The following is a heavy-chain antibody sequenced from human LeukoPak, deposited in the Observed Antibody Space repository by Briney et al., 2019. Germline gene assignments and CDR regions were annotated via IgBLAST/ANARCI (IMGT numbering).Heavy chain of an antibody. Sequence: SQTLSLTCAISGDSVSSNSAAWNWIRQSPSRGLEWLGRTYYRSKWYKDYAVSVKSRITINPDTSKNQFSLQLNSVTPEDTAVYYCARVTRSVVVPAAHGDYYYYYMDVWGKGTTVTVSS. CDR3: ARVTRSVVVPAAHGDYYYYYMDV. D-gene: IGHD2-2*01. J-gene: IGHJ6*03. V-gene: IGHV6-1*01. CDR1: GDSVSSNSAA. CDR2: TYYRSKWYK.